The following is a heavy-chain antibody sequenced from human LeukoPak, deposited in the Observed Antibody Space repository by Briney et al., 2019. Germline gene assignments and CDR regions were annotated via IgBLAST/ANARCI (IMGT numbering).Heavy chain of an antibody. Sequence: NPGGSLRLSCVASGFTFSSYTMSWVRQAPGKGLEWVSTITTSDGNTYYADSVKGRFTISRDNAENSLYLQMNSLRAEDTAVYYCARENHSGESHDFDLWGQGTLVTVSS. V-gene: IGHV3-21*01. CDR1: GFTFSSYT. CDR3: ARENHSGESHDFDL. CDR2: ITTSDGNT. J-gene: IGHJ4*02. D-gene: IGHD2-15*01.